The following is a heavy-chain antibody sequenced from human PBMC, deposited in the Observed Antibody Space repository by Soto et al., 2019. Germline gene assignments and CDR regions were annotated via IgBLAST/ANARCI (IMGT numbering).Heavy chain of an antibody. CDR1: GFTFSSYS. D-gene: IGHD2-2*01. CDR3: ARDFPDIVVVPAAMRGVDYYYYMDV. J-gene: IGHJ6*03. Sequence: EVQLVESGGGLVKPGGSLRLSCAASGFTFSSYSMNWVRQAPGKGLEWVSSISSSSSYIYYADLVKGRFTISRDNAKNSLYLQMNSLRAEDTAVYYCARDFPDIVVVPAAMRGVDYYYYMDVWGKGTTVTVSS. V-gene: IGHV3-21*01. CDR2: ISSSSSYI.